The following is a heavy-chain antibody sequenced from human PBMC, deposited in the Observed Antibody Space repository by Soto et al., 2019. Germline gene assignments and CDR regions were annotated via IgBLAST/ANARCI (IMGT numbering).Heavy chain of an antibody. CDR2: LYYGRSA. Sequence: QVQLQESGPGLVKPSETLSLTCAVSGDSISSYHCMWIRQPPGKGLESIGYLYYGRSANYNPSLKSRVTLSVDTSTNQCSLTLRSMTAADTAVYYCALRSMAVVPEYWGQGTLVSVSS. CDR3: ALRSMAVVPEY. J-gene: IGHJ4*02. V-gene: IGHV4-59*01. CDR1: GDSISSYH. D-gene: IGHD3-22*01.